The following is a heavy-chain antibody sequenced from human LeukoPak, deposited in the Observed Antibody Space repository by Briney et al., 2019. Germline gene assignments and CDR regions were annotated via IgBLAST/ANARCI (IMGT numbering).Heavy chain of an antibody. V-gene: IGHV4-4*07. D-gene: IGHD3-10*01. CDR2: IYSSGTI. CDR1: GGSISSYY. Sequence: SETLSLTCSVSGGSISSYYWSWIRQPAGKGLEWIGRIYSSGTITYNPSLQSRVTMSVDTSRNEFSLKMSSVTAADTAVYYCTRDSGTTGEVKFDPWGQGTLVAVSS. J-gene: IGHJ5*02. CDR3: TRDSGTTGEVKFDP.